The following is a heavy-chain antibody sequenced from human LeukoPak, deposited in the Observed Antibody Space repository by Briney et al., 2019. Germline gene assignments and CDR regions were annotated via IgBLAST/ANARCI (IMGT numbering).Heavy chain of an antibody. Sequence: PGGSLRLSCAASGFTFSTYVMHWVRQAPGKGLQRVAVILYDGSNKYYADPVKGRVIISRDNSKNTLYLQMNSLTAEDTAAYYCARVVAGSVYNYGMDVWGQGTTVTVSS. V-gene: IGHV3-30*01. CDR2: ILYDGSNK. D-gene: IGHD6-19*01. CDR1: GFTFSTYV. CDR3: ARVVAGSVYNYGMDV. J-gene: IGHJ6*02.